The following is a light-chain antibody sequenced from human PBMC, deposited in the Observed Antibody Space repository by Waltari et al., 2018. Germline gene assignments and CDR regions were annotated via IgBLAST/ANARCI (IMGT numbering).Light chain of an antibody. CDR2: DVI. CDR1: ISDVGGFNS. Sequence: QSALTQPASVSGSPGQSITISCTGTISDVGGFNSVSWYQVHPGQAPRVMIYDVINRPSGSSYLFSASKSGNTASLTISGLQAEDEGDYYCSSQSTNSVVLFGGGTKLTVL. CDR3: SSQSTNSVVL. J-gene: IGLJ3*02. V-gene: IGLV2-14*03.